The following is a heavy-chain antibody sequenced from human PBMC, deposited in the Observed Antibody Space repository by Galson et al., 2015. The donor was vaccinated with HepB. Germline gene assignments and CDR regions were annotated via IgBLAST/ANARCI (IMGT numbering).Heavy chain of an antibody. V-gene: IGHV3-7*03. J-gene: IGHJ6*02. CDR1: GFTFSSYW. CDR2: IKQDGSEK. CDR3: ARDSSSWIYYYGMDV. Sequence: SLRLSCAASGFTFSSYWMSWVRQAPGKGLEWVANIKQDGSEKYYVDSVKGRFTISRDNAKNSLYLQMNSLRAEDTAVYYCARDSSSWIYYYGMDVWGQGTTVTVSS. D-gene: IGHD6-13*01.